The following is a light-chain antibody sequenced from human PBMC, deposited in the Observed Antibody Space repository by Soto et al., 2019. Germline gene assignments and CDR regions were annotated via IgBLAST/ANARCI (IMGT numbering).Light chain of an antibody. J-gene: IGKJ1*01. Sequence: DIQMTQSPSTLSASVGDRVTITCRASQSISSWLAWYQQKPGKAPKLLIYDASSLKSGIPSRFSGSGSGTEFTLTISSLQADDFATYYCKQYNSYSWTFGQGTKVDIK. CDR1: QSISSW. CDR2: DAS. V-gene: IGKV1-5*01. CDR3: KQYNSYSWT.